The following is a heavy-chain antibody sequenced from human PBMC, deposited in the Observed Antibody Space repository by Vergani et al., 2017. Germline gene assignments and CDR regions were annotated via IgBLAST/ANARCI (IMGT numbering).Heavy chain of an antibody. D-gene: IGHD3-16*01. CDR1: RFTLSNYE. J-gene: IGHJ4*02. Sequence: QVQLVESGGGVVQRGGSLRLSCETSRFTLSNYEMQWIRQGPGKGLEFVAFIQFDVSNQYYADSFKGRFTLSRDFSKNTLYLQMNSLRTDDTATYYCAKHFRGWGIDYWGQGTQVIVSS. CDR3: AKHFRGWGIDY. CDR2: IQFDVSNQ. V-gene: IGHV3-30*02.